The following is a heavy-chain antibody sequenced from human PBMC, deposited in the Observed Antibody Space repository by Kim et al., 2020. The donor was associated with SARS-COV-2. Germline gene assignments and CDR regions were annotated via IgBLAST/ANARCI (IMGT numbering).Heavy chain of an antibody. V-gene: IGHV3-30*02. J-gene: IGHJ4*02. CDR3: AKLAAAGLPADY. D-gene: IGHD6-13*01. Sequence: YYADSVKGRFPISRDNSKNTLYLQMNSLRAEDTAVYYCAKLAAAGLPADYWGQGTLVTVSS.